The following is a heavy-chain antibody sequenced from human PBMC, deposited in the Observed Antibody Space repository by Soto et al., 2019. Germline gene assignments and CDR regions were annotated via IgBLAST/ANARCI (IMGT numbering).Heavy chain of an antibody. CDR1: GGTFSAYA. Sequence: SVKVSCKASGGTFSAYAISWVRQAPGHGLEWMGGILPLSGTSNYTQRFQGRVTISADKSTSTAYMELSSLRSDDTAVYYCARTNPTKYYHYFWGDYRREGMDVWGQGTTVTVSS. D-gene: IGHD3-16*02. CDR2: ILPLSGTS. J-gene: IGHJ6*02. V-gene: IGHV1-69*06. CDR3: ARTNPTKYYHYFWGDYRREGMDV.